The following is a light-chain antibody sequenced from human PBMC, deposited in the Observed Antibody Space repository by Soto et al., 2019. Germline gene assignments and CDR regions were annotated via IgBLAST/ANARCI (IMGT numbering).Light chain of an antibody. CDR2: DVS. Sequence: DVQMTQSPSTLSASVGDRVTITCRASQSISNWLAWYQHKPGKAPKVLIYDVSTLQTGVPSRFSGSGSGTEFTLTISSLRTDDFATYYCQQHDSGSTFGRGTQVDIX. CDR1: QSISNW. J-gene: IGKJ4*01. V-gene: IGKV1-5*01. CDR3: QQHDSGST.